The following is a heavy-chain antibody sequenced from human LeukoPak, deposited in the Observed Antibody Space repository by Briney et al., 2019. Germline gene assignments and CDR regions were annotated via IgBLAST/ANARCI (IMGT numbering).Heavy chain of an antibody. D-gene: IGHD1-26*01. J-gene: IGHJ4*02. CDR2: INPNSGGT. Sequence: ASVKVSCKASGYTLTGYYMHWVRQAPGQGLEWMGRINPNSGGTNYAQKFQGRVTMTRDTSISTAYMELSSLRSEDTAVYYCAREGSGVGATTVIDYWGQGTLVTVSS. V-gene: IGHV1-2*06. CDR3: AREGSGVGATTVIDY. CDR1: GYTLTGYY.